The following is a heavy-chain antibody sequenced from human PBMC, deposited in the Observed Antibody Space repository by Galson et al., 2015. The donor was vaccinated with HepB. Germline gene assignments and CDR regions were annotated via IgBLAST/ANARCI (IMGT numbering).Heavy chain of an antibody. D-gene: IGHD6-6*01. CDR1: GFTFSYYW. V-gene: IGHV3-7*01. CDR2: IKQDESEK. Sequence: SLRLSCAASGFTFSYYWMSWVRQAPGQGLEWVANIKQDESEKYYADSVKGRFTITRDNAKNSMFMQMNSLRGEDTAVYYCARRYRSSADFFDRWGQGTLVTVSS. J-gene: IGHJ4*02. CDR3: ARRYRSSADFFDR.